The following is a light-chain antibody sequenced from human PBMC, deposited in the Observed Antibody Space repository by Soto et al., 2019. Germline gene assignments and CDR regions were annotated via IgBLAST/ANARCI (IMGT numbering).Light chain of an antibody. V-gene: IGKV3-15*01. J-gene: IGKJ2*01. CDR3: QQYNDWPPMYT. CDR2: GAS. Sequence: EIVMTQSPATLSVSPGERATLSCRASHSVSSNLAWYQQKPGQAPRLLIYGASTRATGIPARFSGSGSGTEFTLTISSLQFEDFAVYYCQQYNDWPPMYTFGQGTKLEIK. CDR1: HSVSSN.